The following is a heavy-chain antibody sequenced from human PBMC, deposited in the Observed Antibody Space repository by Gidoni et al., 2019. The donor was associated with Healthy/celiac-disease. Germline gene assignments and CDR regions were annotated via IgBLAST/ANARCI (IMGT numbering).Heavy chain of an antibody. V-gene: IGHV3-30-3*01. CDR1: GFTFSRYA. CDR3: ARDPYYYDSSGYGLDY. Sequence: QVQLVESGGGVVQPGRSRRLPCAASGFTFSRYAMHWVRQPPGKGLEWVAVISYDGSNKYYADSVKGRFTISRDNSKNTLYLQMNSLRAEDTAVYYCARDPYYYDSSGYGLDYWGQGTLVTVSS. J-gene: IGHJ4*02. D-gene: IGHD3-22*01. CDR2: ISYDGSNK.